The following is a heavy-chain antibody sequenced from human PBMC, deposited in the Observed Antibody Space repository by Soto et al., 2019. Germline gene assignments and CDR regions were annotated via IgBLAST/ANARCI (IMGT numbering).Heavy chain of an antibody. CDR3: ARAHSTGWLYFDY. Sequence: GGSPRTSCVASGFPFVSYGIHWVRRAPGKGLEWVATIGFAGNNRFFADSVKGRFTITREFSKNMLYLNINSLKVDDTAMFLCARAHSTGWLYFDYWGPGTLVTVFS. D-gene: IGHD6-19*01. V-gene: IGHV3-33*01. CDR2: IGFAGNNR. CDR1: GFPFVSYG. J-gene: IGHJ4*02.